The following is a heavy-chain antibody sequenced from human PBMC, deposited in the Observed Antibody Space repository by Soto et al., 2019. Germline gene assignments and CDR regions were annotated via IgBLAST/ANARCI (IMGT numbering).Heavy chain of an antibody. CDR2: ISSSSSYI. CDR1: GFTFSSYS. Sequence: GGSLRLSCAASGFTFSSYSMNWVRQAPGKGLEWVSSISSSSSYIYYADSVKGRFTISRDNAKNSLYLKMNGLGAEDTAVYYCARDKNRGNVLRFLEWTDAFDIWGQGTMVTVSS. J-gene: IGHJ3*02. V-gene: IGHV3-21*01. CDR3: ARDKNRGNVLRFLEWTDAFDI. D-gene: IGHD3-3*01.